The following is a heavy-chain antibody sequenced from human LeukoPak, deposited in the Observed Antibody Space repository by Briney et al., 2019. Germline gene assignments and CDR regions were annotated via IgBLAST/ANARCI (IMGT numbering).Heavy chain of an antibody. J-gene: IGHJ5*02. D-gene: IGHD1-1*01. V-gene: IGHV4-59*01. Sequence: SETLSLTCTVSGGSISSYYWSWIRQPPGKGLEWIGYIYYSGSTNYNPSLKSRVTISVDTSKNQLSLKLSSVTAADTAVYYCARLSRSWNWFDPWGQGTLVTVSS. CDR2: IYYSGST. CDR3: ARLSRSWNWFDP. CDR1: GGSISSYY.